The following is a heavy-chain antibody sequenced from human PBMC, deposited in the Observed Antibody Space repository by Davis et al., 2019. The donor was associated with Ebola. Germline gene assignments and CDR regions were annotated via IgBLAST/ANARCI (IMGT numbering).Heavy chain of an antibody. CDR1: GGSFSGYY. CDR3: ARGGSYDYVWGSYRSKRALFDY. Sequence: PSETLSLTCAVYGGSFSGYYWSWIRQPPGKGLEWIGEINHSGSTNYNPSLKSRVTISVDTSKNQFSLKLSSVTAADTAVYYCARGGSYDYVWGSYRSKRALFDYWGQGTLVTVSS. CDR2: INHSGST. V-gene: IGHV4-34*01. J-gene: IGHJ4*02. D-gene: IGHD3-16*02.